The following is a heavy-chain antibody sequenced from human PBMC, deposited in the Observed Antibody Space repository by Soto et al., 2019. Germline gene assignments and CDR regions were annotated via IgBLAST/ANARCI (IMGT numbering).Heavy chain of an antibody. CDR2: IWYDGSKK. J-gene: IGHJ6*04. V-gene: IGHV3-33*01. D-gene: IGHD3-3*01. Sequence: QVQVVESGGGVVQPGRSLRLSCAASGFTFSSFGMHWVRQATGKGLAWVSLIWYDGSKKSDGDYVKGRFTISRDTSRNTVYLQMNSLRAADTAVDYCARDASYYSLWSGYYPSRNGMDVWREGTTFTVAS. CDR1: GFTFSSFG. CDR3: ARDASYYSLWSGYYPSRNGMDV.